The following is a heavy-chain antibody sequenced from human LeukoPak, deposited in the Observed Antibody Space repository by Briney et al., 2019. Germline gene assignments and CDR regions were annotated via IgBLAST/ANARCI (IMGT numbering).Heavy chain of an antibody. J-gene: IGHJ4*02. CDR2: IYYSGST. CDR1: GGSISSYY. D-gene: IGHD4-17*01. CDR3: ARGYDYGDYHFDY. Sequence: PSETLSLTCTVSGGSISSYYWSWIRQPPGKGLEWIGYIYYSGSTNYNPSLKSRVTISVDTSKNQFSLKLSSVTAADTAVYYCARGYDYGDYHFDYWGQGTLVTVSS. V-gene: IGHV4-59*01.